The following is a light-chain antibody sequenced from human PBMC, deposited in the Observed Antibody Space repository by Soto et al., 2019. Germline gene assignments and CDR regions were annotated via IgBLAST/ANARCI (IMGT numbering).Light chain of an antibody. CDR2: EVS. CDR3: CSYAGSSTFV. J-gene: IGLJ1*01. CDR1: SSDVGSYNI. Sequence: QSALTQPASVSGSPRQSITISCTGTSSDVGSYNIVSWYKQHPGKAPKLMIYEVSERPSGVSNRFSGSRSGNTASLTISLLQAEDEADYYCCSYAGSSTFVFGIGTKVTVL. V-gene: IGLV2-23*02.